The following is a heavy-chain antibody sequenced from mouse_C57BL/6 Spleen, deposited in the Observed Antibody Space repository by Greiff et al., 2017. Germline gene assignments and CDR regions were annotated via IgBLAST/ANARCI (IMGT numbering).Heavy chain of an antibody. CDR3: TTGSNSWFAY. V-gene: IGHV14-4*01. Sequence: VQLQQSGAELVRPGASVKLSCTASGFNIKDDYMHWVKQRPEQGLEWIGWIDPENGDTEYASKFQGKATITADTSSNTAYLQLSILTSEDTAVYYCTTGSNSWFAYWGQGTLVTVSA. CDR1: GFNIKDDY. CDR2: IDPENGDT. D-gene: IGHD2-5*01. J-gene: IGHJ3*01.